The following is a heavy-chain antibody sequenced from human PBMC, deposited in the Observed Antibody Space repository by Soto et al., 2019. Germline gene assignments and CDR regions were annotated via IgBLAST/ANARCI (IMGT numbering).Heavy chain of an antibody. V-gene: IGHV4-34*01. D-gene: IGHD3-9*01. CDR3: ARGPRYFDWLSRYYYMDV. CDR1: GGSFDAYH. Sequence: SETLSLTCAVYGGSFDAYHWSWIRQPPGKGLEWIGEINHSGSTNYDPSLKSRVTISVDTSKNQFSLKLSSVTAADTAVYYCARGPRYFDWLSRYYYMDVWGKGTTVT. J-gene: IGHJ6*03. CDR2: INHSGST.